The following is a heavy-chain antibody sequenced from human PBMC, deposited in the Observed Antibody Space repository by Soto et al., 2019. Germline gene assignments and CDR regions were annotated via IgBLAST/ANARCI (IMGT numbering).Heavy chain of an antibody. D-gene: IGHD6-13*01. CDR2: IWYDGSNK. Sequence: PGGSLRLSCAASGFTFSSYGMHWVRQAPGKGLEWVAVIWYDGSNKYYADSVKGRFTISRDNSKNTLYLQMNSLRAEDTAVYYCARGGPSQYSSSLYLWGYYYYGMNVWGQGTTVTVSS. CDR3: ARGGPSQYSSSLYLWGYYYYGMNV. J-gene: IGHJ6*02. CDR1: GFTFSSYG. V-gene: IGHV3-33*01.